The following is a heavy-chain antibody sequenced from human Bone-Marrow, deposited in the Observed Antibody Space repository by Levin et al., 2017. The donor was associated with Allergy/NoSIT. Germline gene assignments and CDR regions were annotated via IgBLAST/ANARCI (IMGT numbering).Heavy chain of an antibody. V-gene: IGHV1-2*02. CDR1: GYTFTGYS. CDR2: INPKSGGT. CDR3: ARGGDIVVVPVVHGMDG. D-gene: IGHD2-2*01. J-gene: IGHJ6*02. Sequence: GESLKISCKTSGYTFTGYSMHWVRQAPGQGLEWMGWINPKSGGTKNAQKFQGRVTLTRDRSISTAYMELSRLRSDDTAVYYCARGGDIVVVPVVHGMDGWGQGTTVTVSS.